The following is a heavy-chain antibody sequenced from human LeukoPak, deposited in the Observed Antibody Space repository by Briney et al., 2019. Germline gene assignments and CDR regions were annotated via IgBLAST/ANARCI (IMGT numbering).Heavy chain of an antibody. J-gene: IGHJ6*02. V-gene: IGHV3-30*04. D-gene: IGHD5-12*01. Sequence: SGGSLRLSCAASGFTFSSYAMHWVRQAPGKGLEWVAVISYDGSNKYYADSVKGRFTISRDNSKNTLYLQMNSLRAEDTAVYYCARVDGYSGYYYGMDVGGQGPRSPSP. CDR1: GFTFSSYA. CDR3: ARVDGYSGYYYGMDV. CDR2: ISYDGSNK.